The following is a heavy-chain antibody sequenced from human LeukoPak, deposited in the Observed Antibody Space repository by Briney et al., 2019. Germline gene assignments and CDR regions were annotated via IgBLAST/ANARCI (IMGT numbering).Heavy chain of an antibody. D-gene: IGHD3-22*01. Sequence: GGSLRLSCAASGFTFSSYWMHWVRQAPGTGLVRVSRINTDGSSTSYADSVKGRFTISRDNAKNTLYLQMNSLRAEDTAVYYCARDTYDISGYYYGPFDYWGQGTLVTVSS. J-gene: IGHJ4*02. CDR2: INTDGSST. CDR3: ARDTYDISGYYYGPFDY. CDR1: GFTFSSYW. V-gene: IGHV3-74*01.